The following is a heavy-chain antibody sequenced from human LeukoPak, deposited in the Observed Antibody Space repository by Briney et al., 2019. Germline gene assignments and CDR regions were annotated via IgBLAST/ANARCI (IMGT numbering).Heavy chain of an antibody. CDR3: ARLQWLQTGRDFLDY. J-gene: IGHJ4*02. D-gene: IGHD6-19*01. CDR2: IKQDGSEN. V-gene: IGHV3-7*01. CDR1: GFTFSSYW. Sequence: PGGSLRLSCAASGFTFSSYWMSWVRQAPGKGLEWVANIKQDGSENYYVDSVKGRFTISRDNAKNSLDLQMNCLRVEDTAVYYCARLQWLQTGRDFLDYWGQGTLVTVSS.